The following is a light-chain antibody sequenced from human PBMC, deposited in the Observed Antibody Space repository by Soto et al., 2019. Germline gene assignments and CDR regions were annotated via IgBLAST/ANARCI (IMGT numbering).Light chain of an antibody. CDR1: QSVTNNY. CDR3: HQYGSAATDT. CDR2: GSS. V-gene: IGKV3-20*01. J-gene: IGKJ2*01. Sequence: EVVLTQSPGTLSLSPGERATLSCRASQSVTNNYLAWYKQRPGQAPRLLIFGSSDRATGIQDRFSGSGSGTDFTLTISRLETEDFAVEYCHQYGSAATDTGGQGTKLEIK.